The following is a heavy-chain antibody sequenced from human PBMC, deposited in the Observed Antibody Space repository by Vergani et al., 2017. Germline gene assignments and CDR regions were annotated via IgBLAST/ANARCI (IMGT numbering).Heavy chain of an antibody. CDR1: GYTFTDHY. CDR2: VDPEDGET. CDR3: ATPQTVTTGGMEV. V-gene: IGHV1-69-2*01. J-gene: IGHJ6*02. Sequence: EVQLVQSGAEVKKPGATMKISCKVSGYTFTDHYMHWVKQAPGKGLEWMGLVDPEDGETIYEEKFKGRVTIAADTSTYKAHLALSSLRSEDTAVYYCATPQTVTTGGMEVWGQGTTVIVSS. D-gene: IGHD4-17*01.